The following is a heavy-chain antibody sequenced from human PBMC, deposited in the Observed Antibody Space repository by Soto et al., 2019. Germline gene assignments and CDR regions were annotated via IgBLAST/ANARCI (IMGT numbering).Heavy chain of an antibody. CDR1: GFTVSSNY. V-gene: IGHV3-53*01. D-gene: IGHD3-16*01. CDR3: ARGFESYGMDV. Sequence: GGSLRLSCAASGFTVSSNYMSWVRQAPGKGLEWVSVIYSGGSTYYADSVKGRFTISRDNSKNTLYLRMNSLRAEDTAVYYCARGFESYGMDVWGQGTTVTVSS. J-gene: IGHJ6*02. CDR2: IYSGGST.